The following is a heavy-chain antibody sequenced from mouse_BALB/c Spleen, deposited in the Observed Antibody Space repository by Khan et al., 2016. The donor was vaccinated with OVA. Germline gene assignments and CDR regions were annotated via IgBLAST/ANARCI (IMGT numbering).Heavy chain of an antibody. Sequence: VQLQQPGAELVRPGTSVKMSCKAAGYTFTNYWIGWVKQRPGHGLEWIGDTYPGGGYTNYNEKFKGKATLTAETSSSTAYMQLSGLTSEDSAIYYCARRGAARATCDYFDYWGQGTTLPVSS. V-gene: IGHV1-63*02. J-gene: IGHJ2*01. CDR2: TYPGGGYT. CDR1: GYTFTNYW. CDR3: ARRGAARATCDYFDY. D-gene: IGHD3-1*01.